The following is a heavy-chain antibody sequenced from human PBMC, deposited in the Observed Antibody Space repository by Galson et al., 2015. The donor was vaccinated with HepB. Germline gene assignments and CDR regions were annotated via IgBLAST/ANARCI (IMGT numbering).Heavy chain of an antibody. CDR3: ARVLRLRKGYKSPFDY. D-gene: IGHD5-24*01. V-gene: IGHV6-1*01. CDR2: TYYRPKWNN. J-gene: IGHJ4*02. CDR1: GDSASSNSSL. Sequence: CAISGDSASSNSSLWNWIRQSPSRGLEWLGRTYYRPKWNNDYAVSVKSQISITSDTSKNHFSLQLNSVTPEDTAVYFCARVLRLRKGYKSPFDYWGQGTLDTVSS.